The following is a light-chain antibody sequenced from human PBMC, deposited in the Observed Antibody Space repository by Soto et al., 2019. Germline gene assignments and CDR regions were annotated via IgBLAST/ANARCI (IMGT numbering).Light chain of an antibody. J-gene: IGLJ1*01. CDR2: DVA. CDR3: VSFPSSTTYV. Sequence: QSALTQPASVSASPGQSITISCTGTSSDVGGSNFVSWYQQHPGKPPKLIIYDVATRPSGVSNRLSGSKSGSTASLIISRLQTEDEADYYCVSFPSSTTYVFGSGTKVT. CDR1: SSDVGGSNF. V-gene: IGLV2-14*03.